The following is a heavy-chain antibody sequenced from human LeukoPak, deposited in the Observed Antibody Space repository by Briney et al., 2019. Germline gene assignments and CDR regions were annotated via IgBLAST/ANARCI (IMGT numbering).Heavy chain of an antibody. Sequence: GGSLRLSCAASGFAFSSYAMSWVRQAPGKGLEWVSAISGSGGSTYYADSVKGRFTISRDNSKNTLYLQMNSLRAEDTAVYYCAKDLFGGMIVTAWVYWGQGTLVTVSS. CDR2: ISGSGGST. D-gene: IGHD3-22*01. CDR3: AKDLFGGMIVTAWVY. V-gene: IGHV3-23*01. J-gene: IGHJ4*02. CDR1: GFAFSSYA.